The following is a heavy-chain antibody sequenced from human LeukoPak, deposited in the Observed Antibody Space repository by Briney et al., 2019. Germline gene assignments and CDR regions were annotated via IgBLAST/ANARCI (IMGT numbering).Heavy chain of an antibody. D-gene: IGHD4-17*01. J-gene: IGHJ4*02. V-gene: IGHV3-20*04. CDR3: AREDYGEAFDY. CDR2: INWNGGST. Sequence: GGSLRLSCAASGFTFDDYGMSWVRQAPGKGLEWVSGINWNGGSTGYADSVKGRFTISGDNAKNSLYLQMNSLRAEDTAVYYCAREDYGEAFDYWGQGTLVTVSS. CDR1: GFTFDDYG.